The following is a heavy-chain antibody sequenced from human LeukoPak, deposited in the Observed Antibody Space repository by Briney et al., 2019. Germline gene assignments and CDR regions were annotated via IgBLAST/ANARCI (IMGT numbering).Heavy chain of an antibody. CDR1: GFTFSGSA. CDR3: TRSSRYSYALVYYYYMDV. J-gene: IGHJ6*03. D-gene: IGHD5-18*01. CDR2: IRSKANSYAT. V-gene: IGHV3-73*01. Sequence: RGSLRLSCAASGFTFSGSAMHWVRQASGKGLEWVGRIRSKANSYATAYAASVKGRFTISRDDSKNTAYLQMNNLKTEDTALYYCTRSSRYSYALVYYYYMDVWGKGTTVTVSS.